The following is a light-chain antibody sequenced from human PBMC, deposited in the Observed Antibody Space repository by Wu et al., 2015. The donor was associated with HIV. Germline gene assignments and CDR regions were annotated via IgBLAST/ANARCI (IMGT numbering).Light chain of an antibody. V-gene: IGKV1-5*03. Sequence: DIQMTQSPSSLSASIGDRVTITCRASQSISNWLAWYQQKPGKAPKLLIYEASTLKSGVPSRFSGSGSVTEFTLTISSLQPEDFATYYCQQYYSTPRLTFGGGTKVEIK. J-gene: IGKJ4*01. CDR1: QSISNW. CDR3: QQYYSTPRLT. CDR2: EAS.